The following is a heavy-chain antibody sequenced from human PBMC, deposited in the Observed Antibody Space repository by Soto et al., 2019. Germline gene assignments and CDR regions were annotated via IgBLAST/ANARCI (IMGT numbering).Heavy chain of an antibody. Sequence: PSQTLSLAGAISGDSVSSNSAAWNLIRQSPSRGLEWLGRTYYMSKWYNDYAVSVKSRIPINPDTSKNQFSLQLNSVTPEDTAVYYGAREGGAADDWFDPWGQGTRVTVS. CDR1: GDSVSSNSAA. CDR3: AREGGAADDWFDP. CDR2: TYYMSKWYN. J-gene: IGHJ5*02. V-gene: IGHV6-1*01. D-gene: IGHD6-13*01.